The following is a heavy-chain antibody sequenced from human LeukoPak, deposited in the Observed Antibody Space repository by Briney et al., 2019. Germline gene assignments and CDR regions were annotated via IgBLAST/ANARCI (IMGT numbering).Heavy chain of an antibody. D-gene: IGHD1-26*01. CDR3: ATGWSRSYSGSYPFDY. Sequence: ASVKVSCKVSGYTLTELSMHWVRRAPGKGLEWMGGFDPEDGETIYAQKFQGRVTMTRDTSISTAYMELSRLRSDDTAVYYCATGWSRSYSGSYPFDYWGQGTLVTVSS. V-gene: IGHV1-24*01. J-gene: IGHJ4*02. CDR2: FDPEDGET. CDR1: GYTLTELS.